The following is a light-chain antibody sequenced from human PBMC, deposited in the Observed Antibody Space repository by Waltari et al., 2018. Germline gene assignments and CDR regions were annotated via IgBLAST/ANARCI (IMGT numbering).Light chain of an antibody. CDR3: QQRNNWPPMT. CDR1: QIVGDS. Sequence: EVVLTQSPATLSLSPGETATLSCRASQIVGDSLAWYQQKPGQPPRLLISCASTRATGVPARFSASGSGTDFTLTISSLEPDDFAVYYCQQRNNWPPMTFGQGTRLEI. V-gene: IGKV3-11*01. J-gene: IGKJ5*01. CDR2: CAS.